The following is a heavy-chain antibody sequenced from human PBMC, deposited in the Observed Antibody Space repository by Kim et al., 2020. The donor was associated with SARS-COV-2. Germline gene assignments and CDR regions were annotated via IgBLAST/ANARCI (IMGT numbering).Heavy chain of an antibody. J-gene: IGHJ6*02. CDR3: VRAAAGYYYYGMDV. CDR1: GFTFSDYY. Sequence: GGSLRLSCAASGFTFSDYYMSWIRQAPGKGLEWVSYISSSGSTIYYADSVKGRFTISRDNAKNSLYLQMNSLRAEDTAVYYCVRAAAGYYYYGMDVWGQGTTVTVSS. V-gene: IGHV3-11*04. D-gene: IGHD6-13*01. CDR2: ISSSGSTI.